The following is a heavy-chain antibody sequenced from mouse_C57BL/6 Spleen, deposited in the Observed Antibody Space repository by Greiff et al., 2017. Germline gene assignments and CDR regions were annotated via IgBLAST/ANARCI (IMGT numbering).Heavy chain of an antibody. CDR2: IDPSDSYT. CDR3: ARRLGRAFDY. J-gene: IGHJ2*01. Sequence: QVHVKQPGAELVMPGASVKLSCKASGYTFTSYWMHWVKQRPGQGLEWIGEIDPSDSYTNYNQKFKGKSTLTVDKSSSTAYMQLSSLTSEDSAVYYCARRLGRAFDYWGQGTTLTVSS. CDR1: GYTFTSYW. V-gene: IGHV1-69*01. D-gene: IGHD4-1*01.